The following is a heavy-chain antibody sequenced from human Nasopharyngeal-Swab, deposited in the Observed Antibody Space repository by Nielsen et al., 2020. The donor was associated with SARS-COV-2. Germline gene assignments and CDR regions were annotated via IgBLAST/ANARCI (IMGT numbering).Heavy chain of an antibody. CDR3: ARDGLSLYFEEAFQPNWFDP. CDR2: ISPSGATT. Sequence: WIRQPPGKGLEWVAHISPSGATTYYADSVRGRFTISRDNAKKSLFLQMSSLRAEDTAVYYCARDGLSLYFEEAFQPNWFDPWGQGTLVTVSS. V-gene: IGHV3-11*04. J-gene: IGHJ5*02. D-gene: IGHD2-8*01.